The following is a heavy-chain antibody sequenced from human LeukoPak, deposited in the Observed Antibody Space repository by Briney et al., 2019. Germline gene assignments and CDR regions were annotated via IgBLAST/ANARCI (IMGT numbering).Heavy chain of an antibody. Sequence: ASVKVSCTASGYTFTSYSVSWVRQAPGQGLEWMGWISAYNGNTNYAQKLQGRVTMTTDTSTSTAYMELRSLRSDDTAVYYCARSSNYYGSGSYYNDDNWFGPWGQGTLVTVSS. CDR1: GYTFTSYS. D-gene: IGHD3-10*01. V-gene: IGHV1-18*01. CDR3: ARSSNYYGSGSYYNDDNWFGP. CDR2: ISAYNGNT. J-gene: IGHJ5*02.